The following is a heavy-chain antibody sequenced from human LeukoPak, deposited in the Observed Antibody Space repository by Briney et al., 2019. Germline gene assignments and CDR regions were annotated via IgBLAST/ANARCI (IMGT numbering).Heavy chain of an antibody. Sequence: PGGSLRLSCAASGSTFSNAWMSWVRQAPGKGLEWVGRIKSKADGGTIDYTAPVKGRFTTSRDDSKNRLYLQMNSLKTEDTAVYYCTTYYGGDWGQGTLVTVSS. V-gene: IGHV3-15*01. CDR2: IKSKADGGTI. D-gene: IGHD4-23*01. CDR1: GSTFSNAW. J-gene: IGHJ4*02. CDR3: TTYYGGD.